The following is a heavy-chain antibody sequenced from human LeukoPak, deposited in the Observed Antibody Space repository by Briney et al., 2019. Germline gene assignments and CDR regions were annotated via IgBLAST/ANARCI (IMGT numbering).Heavy chain of an antibody. J-gene: IGHJ3*02. CDR3: ARGGSIVGTTPHDTFDI. V-gene: IGHV4-30-4*01. CDR2: IYYSGST. CDR1: GGSISSGDYY. Sequence: PSQTLSLTCTVSGGSISSGDYYWSWIRQPPGKGLEWIGYIYYSGSTYYNPSLKSRVTISVDTSKNQFSLKLSSVTAADTAVYYCARGGSIVGTTPHDTFDIWGQGTVVTVS. D-gene: IGHD1-26*01.